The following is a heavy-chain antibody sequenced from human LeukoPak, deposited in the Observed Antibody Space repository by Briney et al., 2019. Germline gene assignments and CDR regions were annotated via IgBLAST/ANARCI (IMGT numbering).Heavy chain of an antibody. CDR1: GFTFISYE. V-gene: IGHV4-39*01. CDR2: IHIGGST. D-gene: IGHD2-15*01. CDR3: ARLWSTDCSGGSCPHQPNS. Sequence: GSLRLSCAASGFTFISYEMNWIRQPPGKGLEWIGSIHIGGSTYHNPSLKSRVTISVDTSKNQFSLKLRSVTAADTAVYYCARLWSTDCSGGSCPHQPNSWGQGTLVTVSS. J-gene: IGHJ4*02.